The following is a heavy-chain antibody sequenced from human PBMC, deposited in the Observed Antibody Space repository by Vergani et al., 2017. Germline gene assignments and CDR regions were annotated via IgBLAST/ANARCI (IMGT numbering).Heavy chain of an antibody. D-gene: IGHD3-16*02. CDR3: AREGFYDYVXGSYRLRGGYYFDY. Sequence: QVQLVQSGAEVKKPGASVEVSCKASGYTFTDYFMHWVRQAPGQGLEWMGWINPNSGGTNYAQKFQGRVTITRDTSASTAYMELSSLRSEDTAVYYCAREGFYDYVXGSYRLRGGYYFDYWGQGTLVTVSS. J-gene: IGHJ4*02. V-gene: IGHV1-2*02. CDR1: GYTFTDYF. CDR2: INPNSGGT.